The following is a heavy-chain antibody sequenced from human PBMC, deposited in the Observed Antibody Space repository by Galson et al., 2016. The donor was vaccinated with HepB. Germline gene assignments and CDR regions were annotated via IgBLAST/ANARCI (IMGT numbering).Heavy chain of an antibody. CDR2: IVPLVQTT. CDR3: ATEYAVGWYFDH. CDR1: GIMFSGLG. D-gene: IGHD2-2*01. Sequence: SVKVSCKATGIMFSGLGFSWVRQAQGQGLEWIGGIVPLVQTTNYAQNFQGRVTFTADESTSTAYMELRDLKFEDTAVYYCATEYAVGWYFDHWGQGTLVTVSS. V-gene: IGHV1-69*13. J-gene: IGHJ4*02.